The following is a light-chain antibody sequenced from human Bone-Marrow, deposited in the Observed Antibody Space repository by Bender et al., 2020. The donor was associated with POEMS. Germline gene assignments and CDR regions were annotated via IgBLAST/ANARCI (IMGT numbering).Light chain of an antibody. CDR2: KDS. CDR3: QSADSSGSYVV. V-gene: IGLV3-25*02. J-gene: IGLJ2*01. CDR1: ALSKQY. Sequence: SYELTQPPSVSVSPGQTTWITCSGDALSKQYGYWYQQKPGQAPVLMIYKDSERPSGIPDRFSGSSSGATVTLTISGVQAEDEADYYCQSADSSGSYVVFGGGTKLTVL.